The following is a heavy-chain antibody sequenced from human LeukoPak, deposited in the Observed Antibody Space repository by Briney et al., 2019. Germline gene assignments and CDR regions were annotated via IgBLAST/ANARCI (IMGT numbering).Heavy chain of an antibody. Sequence: GGSLRLSCAASGFTFDDYAMHWVRQAPGKGLEWVSGITWNSGTIGYADSVKGRFTISRDNAKNSLYLQMNSLRTEDTAFYYCAKGYTSGFFPNWFDPWGQGTLVTVSS. V-gene: IGHV3-9*01. CDR3: AKGYTSGFFPNWFDP. J-gene: IGHJ5*02. CDR2: ITWNSGTI. CDR1: GFTFDDYA. D-gene: IGHD6-19*01.